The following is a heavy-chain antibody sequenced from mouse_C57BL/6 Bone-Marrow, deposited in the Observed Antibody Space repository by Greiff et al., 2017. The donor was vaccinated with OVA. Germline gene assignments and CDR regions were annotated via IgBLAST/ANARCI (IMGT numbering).Heavy chain of an antibody. D-gene: IGHD1-1*01. V-gene: IGHV1-4*01. Sequence: VQLQQSGAELARPGASVKMSCKASGYTFTSYTMHWVKQRPGQGLEWIGYINPSSGYTKYNQKFKDKATLTADKSTSTAYMQLSSLTSEDSAVYYCSRSGYYYGSSSWFAYWGQGTLVTVSA. CDR1: GYTFTSYT. J-gene: IGHJ3*01. CDR2: INPSSGYT. CDR3: SRSGYYYGSSSWFAY.